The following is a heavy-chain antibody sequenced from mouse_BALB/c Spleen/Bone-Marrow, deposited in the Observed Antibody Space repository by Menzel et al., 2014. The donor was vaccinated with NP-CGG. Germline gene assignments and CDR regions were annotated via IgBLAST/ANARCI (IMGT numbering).Heavy chain of an antibody. CDR3: ARENYRSHYSFDY. CDR1: GFTFSSYG. Sequence: EVKLVESGGGLVQPGGSLKLSCAASGFTFSSYGMSWVRQTPDKRLELVATINSNGGSTYYPDSVKGRFTISRDNAKNTLYLQMSSLKSEDTAMYYCARENYRSHYSFDYWGQGTTLTVSS. D-gene: IGHD2-14*01. CDR2: INSNGGST. V-gene: IGHV5-6-3*01. J-gene: IGHJ2*01.